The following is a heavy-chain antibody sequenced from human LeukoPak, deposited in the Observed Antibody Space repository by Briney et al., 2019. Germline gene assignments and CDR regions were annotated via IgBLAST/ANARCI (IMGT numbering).Heavy chain of an antibody. D-gene: IGHD3-10*01. CDR1: GGSFSGYY. Sequence: SETLSLTCAVYGGSFSGYYWSWIRQPPGKALECIGEINHSGSTNYNPSLKSRVTISVDTSKNQLSLKLSSVTAADTAVYYCARRGSGSYYNDLMDYWGQGTLVTVSS. CDR3: ARRGSGSYYNDLMDY. V-gene: IGHV4-34*01. CDR2: INHSGST. J-gene: IGHJ4*02.